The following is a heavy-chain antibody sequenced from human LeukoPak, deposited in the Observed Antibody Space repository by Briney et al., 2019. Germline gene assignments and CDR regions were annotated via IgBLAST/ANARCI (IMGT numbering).Heavy chain of an antibody. V-gene: IGHV3-53*01. CDR1: GFTVSSNY. CDR3: ARDYYGSGTHAFDI. Sequence: PGGSLRLSCAASGFTVSSNYMSWVRQAPGKGLEWVSVIYSGGSTYYADSVKGRFTISRDNSKNTLYLQMNSLRAEDTAVYYCARDYYGSGTHAFDIWGQGTMVTVSS. J-gene: IGHJ3*02. CDR2: IYSGGST. D-gene: IGHD3-10*01.